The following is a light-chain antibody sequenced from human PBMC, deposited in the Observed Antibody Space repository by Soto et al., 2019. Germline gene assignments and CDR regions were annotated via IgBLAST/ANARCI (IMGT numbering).Light chain of an antibody. CDR1: SGSVSTSYY. V-gene: IGLV8-61*01. CDR3: MLYMGSVFWV. CDR2: NTD. Sequence: QTVVTQEPSFSVSPGGTVTLTCGLSSGSVSTSYYPSWHQQTPGQAPRTLIYNTDTRSSGVPDRFSGSILGNKAALTITGAQADDESESYCMLYMGSVFWVFGGGTKLTVL. J-gene: IGLJ3*02.